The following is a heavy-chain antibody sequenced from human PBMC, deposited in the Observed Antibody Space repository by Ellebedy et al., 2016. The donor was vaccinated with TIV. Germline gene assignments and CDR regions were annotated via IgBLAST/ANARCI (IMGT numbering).Heavy chain of an antibody. CDR1: GFSFRSYW. Sequence: GESLKISCAASGFSFRSYWMSWVRQAPGKGLEWVANIYQDGSDQYYVDSVKGRFTISRDNAKKSLFLQINSLRVEDTAVYYCARRGSYGDYAVQINSWFDSWGQGTLVTVSS. V-gene: IGHV3-7*01. D-gene: IGHD4-17*01. J-gene: IGHJ5*01. CDR3: ARRGSYGDYAVQINSWFDS. CDR2: IYQDGSDQ.